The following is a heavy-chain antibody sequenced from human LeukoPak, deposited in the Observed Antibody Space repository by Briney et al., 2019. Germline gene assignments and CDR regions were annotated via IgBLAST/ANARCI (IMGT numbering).Heavy chain of an antibody. V-gene: IGHV4-4*07. CDR1: AGSLSSYY. CDR2: IYTSGST. CDR3: ASQGGYGTLAYCGGDCYPGAFDI. D-gene: IGHD2-21*02. J-gene: IGHJ3*02. Sequence: PSETLSLTCTVSAGSLSSYYWSWIRQPAGKGLEWIGRIYTSGSTNYNPSLKSRVTMSVDTSKNQFSLKLSSVTAADTAVYYCASQGGYGTLAYCGGDCYPGAFDIWGQGTMVTVSS.